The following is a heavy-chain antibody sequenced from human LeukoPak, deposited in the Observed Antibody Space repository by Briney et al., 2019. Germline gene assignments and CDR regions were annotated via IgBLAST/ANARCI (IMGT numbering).Heavy chain of an antibody. CDR1: GYTFTGYY. D-gene: IGHD3-22*01. J-gene: IGHJ4*02. V-gene: IGHV1-2*02. CDR2: INPNSGDT. Sequence: GASVTVSCKASGYTFTGYYLHWVRQAPGQGLEWMGWINPNSGDTNYAQKFQGRVTMTRDTSISTAYMELSRLRSDDTAVYYCARGGRRYYYDSSGSAVGALAYYFDYWGQGTLVTVSS. CDR3: ARGGRRYYYDSSGSAVGALAYYFDY.